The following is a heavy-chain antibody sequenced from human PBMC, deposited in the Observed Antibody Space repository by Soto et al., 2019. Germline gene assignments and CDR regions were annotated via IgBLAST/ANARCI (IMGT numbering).Heavy chain of an antibody. CDR1: GGSISSNY. D-gene: IGHD5-12*01. CDR2: VYNSGST. J-gene: IGHJ5*02. CDR3: ARARRLENWFDP. Sequence: PSETLSLTCTVSGGSISSNYWTWIRQPPGKGLEWIGYVYNSGSTNYNPSLKSRVTISEDTSKSQFSLKVNSMTAADTASYFCARARRLENWFDPWGPGIQVTVSS. V-gene: IGHV4-59*01.